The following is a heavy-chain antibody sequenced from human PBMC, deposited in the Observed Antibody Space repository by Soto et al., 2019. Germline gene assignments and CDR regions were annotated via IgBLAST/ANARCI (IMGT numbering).Heavy chain of an antibody. CDR2: IPSRGRP. CDR1: GAPIAGGSYY. CDR3: VRDQYSGYDFAL. D-gene: IGHD5-12*01. J-gene: IGHJ4*02. Sequence: SETLSLTCSVSGAPIAGGSYYWSWVRQPPGKGLEWIGYIPSRGRPFYNPTLTSRGTISADSSKNQLSLQLTSVTAADTAVYYGVRDQYSGYDFALWGQGNLVTSPQ. V-gene: IGHV4-30-4*01.